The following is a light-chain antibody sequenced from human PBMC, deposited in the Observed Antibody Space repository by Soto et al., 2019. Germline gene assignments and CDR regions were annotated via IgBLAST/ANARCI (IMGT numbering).Light chain of an antibody. J-gene: IGKJ1*01. Sequence: DIQMTQSPSTLSAYVGDRVTITCRASQSISTWLAWYQQKPGKAPKPLIHDASSLESGVPSRFSGSGSGTGFTLTISSLQPDDFATYHCQQYKSYWTFGQGTKVDIK. CDR2: DAS. CDR1: QSISTW. CDR3: QQYKSYWT. V-gene: IGKV1-5*01.